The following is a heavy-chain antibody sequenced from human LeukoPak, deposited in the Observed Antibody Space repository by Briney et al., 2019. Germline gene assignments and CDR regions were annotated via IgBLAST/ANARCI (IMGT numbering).Heavy chain of an antibody. CDR2: IKSKSAGGTI. D-gene: IGHD3-22*01. V-gene: IGHV3-15*01. J-gene: IGHJ4*02. CDR3: TTYDRSGYYSDY. Sequence: PGGSLRLSCAASRFSFSNAWMSWVRQAPGKGLEWVGRIKSKSAGGTIEYGAPVKGRFTISRDDSENMLYLQMSSLKTEDTAVYYCTTYDRSGYYSDYWGQGTLVTVSS. CDR1: RFSFSNAW.